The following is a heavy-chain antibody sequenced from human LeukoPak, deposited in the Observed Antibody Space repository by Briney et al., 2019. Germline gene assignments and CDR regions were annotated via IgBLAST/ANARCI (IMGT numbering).Heavy chain of an antibody. CDR3: ARDNWAGRSPVVTAPGFAFDL. CDR1: GGSISSYY. CDR2: IYTSGST. V-gene: IGHV4-4*07. D-gene: IGHD2-21*02. Sequence: KPSETLSLTCTVSGGSISSYYWSWIRQPAGKGLEWIGRIYTSGSTNYNPSLKSRVTMSVDTSKNQFSLKLSSVTAADTAVYYCARDNWAGRSPVVTAPGFAFDLWGQGTVVTVS. J-gene: IGHJ3*01.